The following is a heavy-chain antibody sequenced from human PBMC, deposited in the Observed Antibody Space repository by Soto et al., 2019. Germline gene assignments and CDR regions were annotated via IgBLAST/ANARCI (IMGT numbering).Heavy chain of an antibody. CDR3: ARSVFP. CDR1: GGSISSGGYY. J-gene: IGHJ5*02. CDR2: IYYSGST. V-gene: IGHV4-31*03. Sequence: QVQLQESRPGLVKPSQTLSLTCTVSGGSISSGGYYWSWIRQHPGKGLEWIGYIYYSGSTYYEPSLKRRVTISVDASKDQFFLKLSSVPAADTAVYYSARSVFPWGRGALVTVSS.